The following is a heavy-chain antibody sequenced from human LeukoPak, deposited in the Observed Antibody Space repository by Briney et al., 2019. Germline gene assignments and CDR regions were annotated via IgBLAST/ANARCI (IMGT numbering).Heavy chain of an antibody. CDR3: ARRDWVSGAVRAFAI. CDR1: GFMFSDYY. J-gene: IGHJ3*02. CDR2: INNDSVDK. D-gene: IGHD3-3*01. Sequence: GGSVTLPCVGSGFMFSDYYMSWIRQAPGKGLEWVSYINNDSVDKYYVDSVRGRFTISRDNAKKSMYLQMSGLRVEDTAVYYCARRDWVSGAVRAFAIWGQ. V-gene: IGHV3-11*04.